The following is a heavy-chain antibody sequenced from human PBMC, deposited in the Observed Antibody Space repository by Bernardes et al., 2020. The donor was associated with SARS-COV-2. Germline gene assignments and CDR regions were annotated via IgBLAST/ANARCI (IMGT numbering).Heavy chain of an antibody. CDR3: AREWETRSAFDI. D-gene: IGHD1-26*01. CDR1: GYTFTSYG. J-gene: IGHJ3*02. Sequence: AAVKVSCKASGYTFTSYGISWVRQAPGQGLEWMGWISAYNGNTNYAQKLQGRVTMTTDTSTSTAYMELRSLRSDDTAVYYCAREWETRSAFDIWGQGTMVTVSS. CDR2: ISAYNGNT. V-gene: IGHV1-18*01.